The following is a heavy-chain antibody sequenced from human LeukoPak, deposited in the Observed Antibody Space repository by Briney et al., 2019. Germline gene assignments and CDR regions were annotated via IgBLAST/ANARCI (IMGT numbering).Heavy chain of an antibody. Sequence: SETLSLTCTVSGGSISSSSYYWGWIRQPPGRGLEWIGEINHSGSTNNNPSLKSRVTISVDTSKNQFSLKLSSVTAADTAVYYCARLTRIDYGGNSRVKAFDIWGQGTMVTVSS. CDR1: GGSISSSSYY. CDR3: ARLTRIDYGGNSRVKAFDI. V-gene: IGHV4-39*07. J-gene: IGHJ3*02. D-gene: IGHD4-23*01. CDR2: INHSGST.